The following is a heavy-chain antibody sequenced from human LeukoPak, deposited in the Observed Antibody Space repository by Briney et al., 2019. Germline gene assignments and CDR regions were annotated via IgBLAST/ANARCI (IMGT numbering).Heavy chain of an antibody. J-gene: IGHJ4*02. V-gene: IGHV1-69*01. Sequence: SVKVSCKASGGTFSSYAISWVRQAPGQGLEWMGGIIPIFGAANYAQKFQGRVTITADESTSTAYMELSSLRSEDTAVYYCARDRLNYYGSGSYSHYFDYWGQGTLVTVSS. CDR2: IIPIFGAA. CDR1: GGTFSSYA. CDR3: ARDRLNYYGSGSYSHYFDY. D-gene: IGHD3-10*01.